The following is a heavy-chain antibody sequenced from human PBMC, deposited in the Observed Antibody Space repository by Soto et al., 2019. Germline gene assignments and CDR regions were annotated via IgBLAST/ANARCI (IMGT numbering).Heavy chain of an antibody. CDR1: GFTFSSYS. V-gene: IGHV3-21*01. D-gene: IGHD3-22*01. CDR2: ISSSSSYI. J-gene: IGHJ4*02. CDR3: ARDYDGSGYYNVLGYYFDY. Sequence: GGSLRLSCAASGFTFSSYSMNWVRQAPGKGLEWVSSISSSSSYIYYADSVKGRFTISRDNAKNSLYLQMNSLRAEDTAVYYCARDYDGSGYYNVLGYYFDYWGQGTLVTVSS.